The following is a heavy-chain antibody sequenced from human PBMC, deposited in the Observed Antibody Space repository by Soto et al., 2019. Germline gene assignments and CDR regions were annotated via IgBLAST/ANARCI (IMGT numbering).Heavy chain of an antibody. CDR1: GFTFSSYA. V-gene: IGHV3-23*01. CDR3: SKEPDRSGHITPDF. J-gene: IGHJ4*02. CDR2: ISGSGGST. Sequence: GGSLRLSCAASGFTFSSYAMSWVRQAPGKGLEWVSAISGSGGSTYYADSLKGRFTISRDNSKNKLYLQMNSLRAEDTAVYYWSKEPDRSGHITPDFWGQGTLVTVSS. D-gene: IGHD3-22*01.